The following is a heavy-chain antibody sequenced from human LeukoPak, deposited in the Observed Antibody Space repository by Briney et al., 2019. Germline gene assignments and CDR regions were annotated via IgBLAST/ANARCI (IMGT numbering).Heavy chain of an antibody. CDR2: IRYDGSNK. V-gene: IGHV3-30*02. Sequence: GGSLRLSCAASGFTFSSYGMHWVRQAPGKGLEWVAFIRYDGSNKYYTDSVKGRFTISRDNSKNTLYLQMGSLRAEDMAVYYCARGGGYSYGFPFDYWGQGTLVTVSS. J-gene: IGHJ4*02. CDR3: ARGGGYSYGFPFDY. CDR1: GFTFSSYG. D-gene: IGHD5-18*01.